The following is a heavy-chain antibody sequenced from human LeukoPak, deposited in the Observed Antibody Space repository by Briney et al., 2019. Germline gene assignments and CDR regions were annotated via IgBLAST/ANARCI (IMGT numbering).Heavy chain of an antibody. D-gene: IGHD6-19*01. CDR1: GYTFTNYA. CDR3: ARGNRAVGVDS. Sequence: ASVKVSCKASGYTFTNYAMNWVRQAPGQGLEWMGWINTNTGNPTYAQGFTGRFVFSLDTSLSTAYLQISSLKTEDTAVYFCARGNRAVGVDSWGQGTLVTVSS. CDR2: INTNTGNP. J-gene: IGHJ4*02. V-gene: IGHV7-4-1*02.